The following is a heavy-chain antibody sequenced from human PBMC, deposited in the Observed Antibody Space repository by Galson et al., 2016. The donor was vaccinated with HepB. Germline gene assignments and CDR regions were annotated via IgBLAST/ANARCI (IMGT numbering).Heavy chain of an antibody. Sequence: CAISGDSVSSYSAAWDWIRQSPSRGLEWLGRTYFRSKWYNDYAVSVKSRITIEADTSKNLFSLHLNSVTPEDTAVYYCARDRGSARYFFDSWGQGALVTVSP. J-gene: IGHJ4*02. CDR1: GDSVSSYSAA. CDR2: TYFRSKWYN. CDR3: ARDRGSARYFFDS. V-gene: IGHV6-1*01.